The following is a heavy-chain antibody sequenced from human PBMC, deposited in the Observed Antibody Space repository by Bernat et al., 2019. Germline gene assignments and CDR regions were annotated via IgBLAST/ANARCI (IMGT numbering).Heavy chain of an antibody. J-gene: IGHJ5*02. V-gene: IGHV3-7*03. Sequence: EVQLVESGGGLVQPGGSLRLSCAASGFTFSTYWMSWVRQAPGKGLEWVANIHQAGGEKYYVDSVTGRFVISRDNAENSLYLQMNSLRAEDTAVYYCARGYCSSTGCYGRGRWVERWGQGTLVTVSS. CDR3: ARGYCSSTGCYGRGRWVER. CDR2: IHQAGGEK. D-gene: IGHD2-2*01. CDR1: GFTFSTYW.